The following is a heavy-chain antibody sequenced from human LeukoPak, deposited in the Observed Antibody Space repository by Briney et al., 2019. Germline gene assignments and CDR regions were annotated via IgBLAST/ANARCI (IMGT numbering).Heavy chain of an antibody. Sequence: GGSLRLSCAASGFTFSSYNLIWVRQAPGKGLEWVSSISISSSYIYYADSVKGRFTISRDNAKNSLYLQMNSLRAGDTAVYYCAREVSYGGPDTYYYYYYGMDVWGQGTTVTVSS. V-gene: IGHV3-21*04. CDR3: AREVSYGGPDTYYYYYYGMDV. CDR2: ISISSSYI. D-gene: IGHD4-23*01. J-gene: IGHJ6*02. CDR1: GFTFSSYN.